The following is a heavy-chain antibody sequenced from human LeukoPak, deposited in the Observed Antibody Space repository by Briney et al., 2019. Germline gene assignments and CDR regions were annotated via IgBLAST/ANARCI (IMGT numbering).Heavy chain of an antibody. CDR1: GGSISSYY. CDR2: IYTSGST. CDR3: ARTKTGYYSRGYYYYYMDV. V-gene: IGHV4-4*07. J-gene: IGHJ6*03. D-gene: IGHD3-9*01. Sequence: YPSETLSLTCTVSGGSISSYYWSWIRQPAGKGLEWIGRIYTSGSTNYNPSLKSRVTMSVDTSKNQFSLKLSSVTAADTAVYYCARTKTGYYSRGYYYYYMDVWGKGTTVTISS.